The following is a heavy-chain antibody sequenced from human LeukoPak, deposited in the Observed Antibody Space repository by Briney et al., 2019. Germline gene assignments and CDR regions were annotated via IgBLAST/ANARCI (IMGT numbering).Heavy chain of an antibody. Sequence: GASVKVSCKASGYTFTGYFIHWVRQAPGQGLEWMGWINPNSGNTGYAQKFQGRVTMTRNTSISTAYMELSSLRSEDTAVYYCARGAGSSWTFDYWGQGTLVTVSS. CDR1: GYTFTGYF. CDR2: INPNSGNT. V-gene: IGHV1-8*02. CDR3: ARGAGSSWTFDY. D-gene: IGHD6-13*01. J-gene: IGHJ4*02.